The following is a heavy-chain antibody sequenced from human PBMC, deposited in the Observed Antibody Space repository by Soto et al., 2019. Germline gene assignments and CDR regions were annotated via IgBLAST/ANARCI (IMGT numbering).Heavy chain of an antibody. CDR3: ARAKFESTGWHQFDI. D-gene: IGHD7-27*01. J-gene: IGHJ4*02. CDR1: GGSFTGHF. V-gene: IGHV4-34*01. Sequence: PSETLSRTCSVSGGSFTGHFCSWVRQPPGKGLEWIGEVSHSGNTKYYPSLRSRVTLSVDSSKNQSSLALTSVTAADTAVYYCARAKFESTGWHQFDIWGQGTLVTVSS. CDR2: VSHSGNT.